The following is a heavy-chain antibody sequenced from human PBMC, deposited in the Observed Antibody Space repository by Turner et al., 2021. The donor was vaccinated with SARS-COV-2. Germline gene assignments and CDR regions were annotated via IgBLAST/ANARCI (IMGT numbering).Heavy chain of an antibody. V-gene: IGHV3-23*01. CDR3: AKDGYDGIYCSGGSCYSGWFDS. J-gene: IGHJ5*01. CDR1: GFTFSSYA. Sequence: EVHLLASGGGLVQLGGSLRLSCAASGFTFSSYAMSWVRQAPGKGLEWVSGISGSGGRTYYADSVKGRFTISRDNSKNTLYLQMNSLRADDTAVYYCAKDGYDGIYCSGGSCYSGWFDSWGQGTLVTVSS. D-gene: IGHD2-15*01. CDR2: ISGSGGRT.